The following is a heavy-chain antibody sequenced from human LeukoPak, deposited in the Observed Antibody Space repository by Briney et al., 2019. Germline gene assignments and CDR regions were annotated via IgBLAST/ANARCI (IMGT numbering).Heavy chain of an antibody. J-gene: IGHJ4*02. Sequence: SETLSLTCTVSGGSISRYYWSWIRQPPGKGLEWIGYIYYSGSTNYNPSLKSRVTISVDTSKNQFSLKLSSVTAADTAVYYCARQGSHYGSGPYYFDYWGQGTLVTVSS. CDR2: IYYSGST. V-gene: IGHV4-59*08. CDR3: ARQGSHYGSGPYYFDY. CDR1: GGSISRYY. D-gene: IGHD3-10*01.